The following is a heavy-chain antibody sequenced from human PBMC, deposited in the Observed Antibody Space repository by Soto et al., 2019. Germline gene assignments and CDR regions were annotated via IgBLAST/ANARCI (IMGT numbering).Heavy chain of an antibody. V-gene: IGHV1-69*01. Sequence: QVQLVQSGAEVKKPGSSVKVSRKASEGTFSSYSFNWLRQAPGQGLEGMGEIIPIFVTANYAKKFQGRVPITADESTSTAYMELSSLRSEDTAVYYCARDGGRHSGGIDYWGQGTLVTVSS. D-gene: IGHD1-26*01. CDR1: EGTFSSYS. J-gene: IGHJ4*02. CDR3: ARDGGRHSGGIDY. CDR2: IIPIFVTA.